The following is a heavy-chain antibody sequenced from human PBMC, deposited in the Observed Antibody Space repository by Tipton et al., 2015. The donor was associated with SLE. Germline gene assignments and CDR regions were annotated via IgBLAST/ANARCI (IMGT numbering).Heavy chain of an antibody. CDR3: ARSRAAGLPDY. V-gene: IGHV4-34*01. CDR2: INHSGST. Sequence: TLSLTCAVYGGSFSGYYWSWIRQPPGKGLEWIGSINHSGSTNYNPSLKSRVTISVDTSKNQFSLKLSSVTAADTAVYYCARSRAAGLPDYWGQGTLVTVSS. D-gene: IGHD6-25*01. J-gene: IGHJ4*02. CDR1: GGSFSGYY.